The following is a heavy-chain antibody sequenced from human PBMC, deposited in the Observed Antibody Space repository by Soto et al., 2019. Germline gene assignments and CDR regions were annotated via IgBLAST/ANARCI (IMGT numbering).Heavy chain of an antibody. CDR1: GGTFSSYT. V-gene: IGHV1-69*02. CDR2: IIPILGIA. J-gene: IGHJ6*03. Sequence: AASVKVSCKASGGTFSSYTISWVRQAPGQGLEWMGRIIPILGIANYAQKFQCRVTITADKSTSTAYMALSIHISEHTAAYYCERLTTTAIDDYYYCYYMGVWSKGTTVTVSS. D-gene: IGHD4-4*01. CDR3: ERLTTTAIDDYYYCYYMGV.